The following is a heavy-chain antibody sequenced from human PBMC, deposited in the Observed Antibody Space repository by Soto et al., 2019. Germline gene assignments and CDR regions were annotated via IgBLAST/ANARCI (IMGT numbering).Heavy chain of an antibody. V-gene: IGHV3-23*01. CDR2: ISGSGGST. CDR3: ANALWFGDRYPYYYGMSV. D-gene: IGHD3-10*01. CDR1: RFTLSSYA. J-gene: IGHJ6*02. Sequence: GGSLRLSCSASRFTLSSYATSWVRQAPGKGQERVSAISGSGGSTYYAVAVKGRCTICRDNSKNPLYLKMNSLRAEETAVYYCANALWFGDRYPYYYGMSVWGQGTTVTVSS.